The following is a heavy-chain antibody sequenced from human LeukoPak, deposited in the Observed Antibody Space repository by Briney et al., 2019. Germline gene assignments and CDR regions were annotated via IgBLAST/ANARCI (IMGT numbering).Heavy chain of an antibody. CDR3: ARGGGVGSGGVDY. Sequence: SETLSLTCAVHGGSFSGYYWSWIRQPPGKGLEWIGEINHSGSTNYNPSLKSRVTISVDTSKNQFSLKLSSVTAADTAVYYCARGGGVGSGGVDYWGQGTLVTVSS. D-gene: IGHD3-10*01. CDR1: GGSFSGYY. V-gene: IGHV4-34*01. CDR2: INHSGST. J-gene: IGHJ4*02.